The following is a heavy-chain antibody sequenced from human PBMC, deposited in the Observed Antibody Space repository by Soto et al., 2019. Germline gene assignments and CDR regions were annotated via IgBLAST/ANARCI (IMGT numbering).Heavy chain of an antibody. CDR3: AKGGGSARDFDY. CDR2: TSYDGNYK. CDR1: GFTFGNYG. D-gene: IGHD1-26*01. Sequence: GGSLRLSCTGSGFTFGNYGMHWVRQAPGKGLEWVASTSYDGNYKYYADSLKGRFTISRDNSKKMVYLQMTSLGPEDTAVYYCAKGGGSARDFDYWGQGALVTVSS. J-gene: IGHJ4*02. V-gene: IGHV3-30*18.